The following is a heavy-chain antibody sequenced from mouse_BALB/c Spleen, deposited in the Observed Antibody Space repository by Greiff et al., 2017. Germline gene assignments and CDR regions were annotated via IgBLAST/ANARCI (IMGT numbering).Heavy chain of an antibody. CDR1: GFNIKDTY. CDR3: ARGGQGYAMDY. D-gene: IGHD3-3*01. CDR2: IDPANGNT. J-gene: IGHJ4*01. Sequence: EVQLQESGAELVKPGASVKLSCTASGFNIKDTYMHWVKQRPEQGLEWIGRIDPANGNTKYDPKFQGKATITADTSSNTAYLQLSSLTSEDTAVYYCARGGQGYAMDYWGQGTSVTVSS. V-gene: IGHV14-3*02.